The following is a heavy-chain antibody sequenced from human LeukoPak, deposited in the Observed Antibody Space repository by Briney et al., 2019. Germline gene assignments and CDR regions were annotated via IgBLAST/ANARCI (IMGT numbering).Heavy chain of an antibody. Sequence: GASVKVSCKASGYTFTSYGISWVRQAPGQGLEWMGWISAYNGNTNYAQKLQGRVTMTTDTSTSTAYMELRSLRSDDTAVYYCAREREVDTAMVYYYYMDVWGKGTTVTVSS. J-gene: IGHJ6*03. D-gene: IGHD5-18*01. V-gene: IGHV1-18*01. CDR3: AREREVDTAMVYYYYMDV. CDR2: ISAYNGNT. CDR1: GYTFTSYG.